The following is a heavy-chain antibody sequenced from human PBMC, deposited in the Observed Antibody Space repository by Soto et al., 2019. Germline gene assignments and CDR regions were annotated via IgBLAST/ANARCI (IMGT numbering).Heavy chain of an antibody. CDR2: ISAYNGNT. CDR1: GYTFTSYG. Sequence: ASVKVSCKASGYTFTSYGISWVRQAPGQGLEWMGWISAYNGNTNYAQKLQGRVTMTTDTSTSTAYMELRSLRSDDTAVYYCARMNYGDYRDYYYGMDVWGQGTTVTVSS. V-gene: IGHV1-18*01. J-gene: IGHJ6*02. D-gene: IGHD4-17*01. CDR3: ARMNYGDYRDYYYGMDV.